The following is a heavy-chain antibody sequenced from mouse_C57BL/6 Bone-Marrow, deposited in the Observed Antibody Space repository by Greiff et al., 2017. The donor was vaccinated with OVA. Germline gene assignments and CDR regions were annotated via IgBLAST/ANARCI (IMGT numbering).Heavy chain of an antibody. D-gene: IGHD3-2*02. Sequence: VQLQQPGAELVKPGASVKLSCKASGYTFTSYWMHWVKQRPGQGLEWIGMIHPNSGSTNYNEKFKSKATLTVDKSSSTAYMQLSSLTSEDSAVYYCARSRQLRLRGAMDYWGQGTSVTVSS. J-gene: IGHJ4*01. V-gene: IGHV1-64*01. CDR2: IHPNSGST. CDR1: GYTFTSYW. CDR3: ARSRQLRLRGAMDY.